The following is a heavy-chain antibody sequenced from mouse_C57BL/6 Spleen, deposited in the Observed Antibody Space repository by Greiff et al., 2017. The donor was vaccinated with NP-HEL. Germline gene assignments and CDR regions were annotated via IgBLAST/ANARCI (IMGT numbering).Heavy chain of an antibody. D-gene: IGHD2-4*01. CDR2: ISYDGSN. CDR3: ARDYYDYDRFAY. J-gene: IGHJ3*01. Sequence: EVKLQESGPGLVKPSQSLSLTCSVTGYSITSGYYWNWIRQFPGNNLEWMGYISYDGSNNYNPSLKNRISITRDTSKNQFFLKLNSVTTEDTATYYCARDYYDYDRFAYWGQGTLVTVSA. V-gene: IGHV3-6*01. CDR1: GYSITSGYY.